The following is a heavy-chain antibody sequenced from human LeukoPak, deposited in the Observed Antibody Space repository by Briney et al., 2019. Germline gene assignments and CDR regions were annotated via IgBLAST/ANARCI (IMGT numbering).Heavy chain of an antibody. D-gene: IGHD3-22*01. Sequence: ASVKVCCKASGYTFTNYDINWVRQATGQGLEWMGWMNPNRGNTGYAQKFQGRVTMTRNTSISTAYMELSSLRCEDTAVYYCAKSYDSSGYYSFEYFHPWGQGTLVTVSS. CDR2: MNPNRGNT. J-gene: IGHJ1*01. V-gene: IGHV1-8*01. CDR1: GYTFTNYD. CDR3: AKSYDSSGYYSFEYFHP.